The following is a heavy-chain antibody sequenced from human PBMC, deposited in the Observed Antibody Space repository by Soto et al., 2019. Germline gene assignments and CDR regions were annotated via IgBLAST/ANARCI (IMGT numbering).Heavy chain of an antibody. Sequence: QITLKESGPTLENTTQALTLSCTFSGVALSTSGVGVGWIRQPPGKALEWLALIYWDDDKRYSPSLKSRLTNTKDTSKNQVVLTMTNMDPVDTATYYCAHRVGYYDSSCYFDYWGQGTLVTVSS. J-gene: IGHJ4*02. V-gene: IGHV2-5*02. D-gene: IGHD3-22*01. CDR3: AHRVGYYDSSCYFDY. CDR2: IYWDDDK. CDR1: GVALSTSGVG.